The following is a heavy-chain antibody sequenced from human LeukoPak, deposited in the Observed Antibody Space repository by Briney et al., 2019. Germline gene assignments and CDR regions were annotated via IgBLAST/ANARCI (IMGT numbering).Heavy chain of an antibody. CDR1: GGSFSGYY. V-gene: IGHV4-34*01. D-gene: IGHD3-22*01. CDR3: ARRGYYDSRIDY. CDR2: INHSGST. Sequence: SETLSLTCAVYGGSFSGYYWSWIRQPPGKGLEWIGEINHSGSTNYNPSLKSRVTIPVDTSKNQFSLKLSSVTAADTAVYYCARRGYYDSRIDYWGQGTLVTVSS. J-gene: IGHJ4*02.